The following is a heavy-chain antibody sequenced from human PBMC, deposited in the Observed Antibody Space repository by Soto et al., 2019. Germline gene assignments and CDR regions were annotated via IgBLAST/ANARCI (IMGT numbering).Heavy chain of an antibody. CDR1: GGTSSTYS. D-gene: IGHD3-16*01. V-gene: IGHV1-69*12. CDR3: AREGVLKPLDP. CDR2: IMPRFGTT. J-gene: IGHJ5*02. Sequence: QVQLVQSGAEVKKPGSSVKGSCKASGGTSSTYSINWVRQAPEQGLEWMGVIMPRFGTTNYAQNFRGRVTFTADGSTSTAYIELSTLRSDDTSLYLCAREGVLKPLDPWGQGTLVTVSS.